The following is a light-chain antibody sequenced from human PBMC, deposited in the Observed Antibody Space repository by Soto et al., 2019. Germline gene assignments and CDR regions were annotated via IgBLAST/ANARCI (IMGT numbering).Light chain of an antibody. J-gene: IGLJ2*01. V-gene: IGLV2-14*01. CDR2: DVT. Sequence: QSALTQPASVSGSPGQSITISCTGTSSDIGRYAYISWYQQHPGKAPKLMIYDVTNRPSGIANRFSGSKSGNTASLTISGLQAEDEADYYCSSFTSTSTPVVFGGGTKVTVL. CDR3: SSFTSTSTPVV. CDR1: SSDIGRYAY.